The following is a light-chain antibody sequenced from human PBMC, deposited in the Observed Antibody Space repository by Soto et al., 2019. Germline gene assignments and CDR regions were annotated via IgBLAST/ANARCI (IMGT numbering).Light chain of an antibody. CDR3: NSYREDHPRFYV. V-gene: IGLV2-14*03. J-gene: IGLJ1*01. Sequence: SALTQPASVSGAPGQSINISFTGNPNDIVNYNYVSWYQHLPGKAPKLMIYDVGSRPSGVSSRFSGSKSGNTASLAISGLQAEDEADYYCNSYREDHPRFYVFGTGTKVTVL. CDR2: DVG. CDR1: PNDIVNYNY.